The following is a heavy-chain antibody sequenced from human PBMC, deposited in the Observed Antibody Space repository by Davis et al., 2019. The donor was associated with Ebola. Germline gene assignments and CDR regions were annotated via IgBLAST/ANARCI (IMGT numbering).Heavy chain of an antibody. CDR3: ARERYRDGSDYFFEQSH. CDR2: IIPVSGIP. Sequence: SVKVFCKVAGGTLISYAVTWVRQAPGQGLDWMGGIIPVSGIPKYAQKFQGRVTITADESTSTVYMELSSLRSEDTAVYYCARERYRDGSDYFFEQSHWGQGTLVTVSS. J-gene: IGHJ4*02. CDR1: GGTLISYA. V-gene: IGHV1-69*13. D-gene: IGHD3-10*01.